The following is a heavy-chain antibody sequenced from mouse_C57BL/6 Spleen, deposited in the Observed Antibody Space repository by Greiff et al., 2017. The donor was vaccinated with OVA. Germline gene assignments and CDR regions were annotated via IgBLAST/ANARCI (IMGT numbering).Heavy chain of an antibody. CDR2: IYPGSGST. CDR1: GYTFTGYW. CDR3: ARSGSNYFDY. D-gene: IGHD1-1*01. V-gene: IGHV1-55*01. J-gene: IGHJ2*01. Sequence: VQLQQSGAELVKPGASVKMSCKASGYTFTGYWITWVKQRPGQGLEWIGDIYPGSGSTNYNEKFKSKATLTVDTSSSTAYMQLSSLTSEDSAVYYCARSGSNYFDYWGQGTTLTVSS.